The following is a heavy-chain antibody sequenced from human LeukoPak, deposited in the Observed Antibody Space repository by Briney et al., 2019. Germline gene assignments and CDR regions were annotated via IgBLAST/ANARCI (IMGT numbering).Heavy chain of an antibody. Sequence: PGGSLRLSCAVSGFNIANTWMSCVRQAPGKGLEWVGRCRSETDGGATDYAAPVKGRFSISREDSRSPVFLHMSSLKTEDTGVYYCTTSGTYFDYWGQGTLVTVSS. CDR2: CRSETDGGAT. J-gene: IGHJ4*02. D-gene: IGHD1-26*01. CDR1: GFNIANTW. V-gene: IGHV3-15*01. CDR3: TTSGTYFDY.